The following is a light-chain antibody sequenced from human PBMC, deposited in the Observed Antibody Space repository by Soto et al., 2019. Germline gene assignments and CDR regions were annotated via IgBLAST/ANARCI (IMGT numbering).Light chain of an antibody. Sequence: MVLTQSPGTLSLSPGERATLSCRASQSVSSSNVAWYQQIPGQAPRLLLYGASNRATGIPVRFSGSGSGTDFTLTISRLETEECAVYYCQQYGTSHDCEQWTFGQGTKVEI. CDR2: GAS. CDR1: QSVSSSN. J-gene: IGKJ1*01. V-gene: IGKV3-20*01. CDR3: QQYGTSHDCEQWT.